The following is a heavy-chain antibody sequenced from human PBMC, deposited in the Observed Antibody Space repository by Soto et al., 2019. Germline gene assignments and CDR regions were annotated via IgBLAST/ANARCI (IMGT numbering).Heavy chain of an antibody. J-gene: IGHJ4*02. V-gene: IGHV4-59*01. CDR1: GGSIRSYW. CDR3: SKTESSGRMSY. D-gene: IGHD3-10*01. Sequence: QVQLQESGPGLVKPSETLSLTCTVSGGSIRSYWWSWIRQSPGKGLEWIGYIYYSGSTNYNPSLESRVTITLKPAKNPFSPRPNLWAPAEPAVEYWSKTESSGRMSYWGQGTLVTVSS. CDR2: IYYSGST.